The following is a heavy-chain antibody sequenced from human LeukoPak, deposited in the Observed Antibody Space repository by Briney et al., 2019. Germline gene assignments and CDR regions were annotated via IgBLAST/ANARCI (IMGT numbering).Heavy chain of an antibody. J-gene: IGHJ1*01. V-gene: IGHV4-30-4*08. CDR1: GYSISSGGHF. D-gene: IGHD2-2*01. Sequence: SETLSLTCTVSGYSISSGGHFWSWIRQPPGKGLEWIGYIYYSGSTYYNPSLKSRVTISVDTSKNQFSLKLSSVTAADTAVYYCARGGGLYCSSTSCSEGYFQHWGQGTLVTVSS. CDR2: IYYSGST. CDR3: ARGGGLYCSSTSCSEGYFQH.